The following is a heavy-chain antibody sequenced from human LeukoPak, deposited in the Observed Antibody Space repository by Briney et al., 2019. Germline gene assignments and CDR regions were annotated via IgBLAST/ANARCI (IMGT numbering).Heavy chain of an antibody. V-gene: IGHV4-34*01. D-gene: IGHD6-13*01. CDR3: ARKPILYSSSYYYYYYMDV. CDR2: INHSGST. J-gene: IGHJ6*03. CDR1: GGSFSGYY. Sequence: PSETLSLTCAVYGGSFSGYYWSWIRQPPGKGLEWIGEINHSGSTNYNPSLKSRVTISVDTSKNQFSLKLSSVTAADTAVYYCARKPILYSSSYYYYYYMDVWGKGTTVTISS.